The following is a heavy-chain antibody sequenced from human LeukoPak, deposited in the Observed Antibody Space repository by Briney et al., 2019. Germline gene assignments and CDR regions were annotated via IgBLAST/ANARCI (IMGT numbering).Heavy chain of an antibody. CDR1: GGSISSSSYY. Sequence: SETLSLTCTVSGGSISSSSYYWGWIRQPPGKGLEWIGSIYYSGSTYYNPSLKSRVTISVDTSKNQFSLKLSSVTAADTAVYYCARRAIFNYFDYWGQGTLVTVSS. CDR2: IYYSGST. D-gene: IGHD3-3*01. V-gene: IGHV4-39*01. J-gene: IGHJ4*02. CDR3: ARRAIFNYFDY.